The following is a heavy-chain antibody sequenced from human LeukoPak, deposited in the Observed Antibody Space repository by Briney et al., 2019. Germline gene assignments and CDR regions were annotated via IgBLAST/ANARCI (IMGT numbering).Heavy chain of an antibody. CDR2: ISGSGGST. J-gene: IGHJ4*02. Sequence: GGSLRLSCAASGFTFSSYAMSWVRQTPGKGLEWVSAISGSGGSTYYADSVKGRFTISRDNSKNTLYLQMNSLRAEDTAVYYCAKVREYSSGWYYFDYWGQGTLVTVSS. CDR1: GFTFSSYA. V-gene: IGHV3-23*01. CDR3: AKVREYSSGWYYFDY. D-gene: IGHD6-19*01.